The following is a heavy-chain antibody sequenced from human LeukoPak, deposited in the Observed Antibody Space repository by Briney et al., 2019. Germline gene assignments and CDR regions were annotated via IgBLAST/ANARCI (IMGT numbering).Heavy chain of an antibody. D-gene: IGHD3-10*01. V-gene: IGHV1-2*02. CDR2: INPNSGGT. CDR1: GYTFTGYH. Sequence: ASVKVSCKASGYTFTGYHIHWVRQAPGQGLEWMGWINPNSGGTNYAQKFQGRVTMTRDTSISTAYMELSRLRSDDTAVYYCARDRLLWFGELFFGGMDVWGQGTTVTVSS. CDR3: ARDRLLWFGELFFGGMDV. J-gene: IGHJ6*02.